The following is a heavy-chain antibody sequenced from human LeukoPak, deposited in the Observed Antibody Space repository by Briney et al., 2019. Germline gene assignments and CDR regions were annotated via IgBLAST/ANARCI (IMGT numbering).Heavy chain of an antibody. CDR2: IYTSGST. D-gene: IGHD2-2*01. CDR1: GGSISSYY. Sequence: SETLSLTCTVSGGSISSYYWSWIRQPAGKGLEWIGRIYTSGSTNYNPSLKSRVTMSVDTSKNQFSLKLSSVTAADTAVYYCARARVVVPADYYMDVWGKGTTVTVSS. V-gene: IGHV4-4*07. CDR3: ARARVVVPADYYMDV. J-gene: IGHJ6*03.